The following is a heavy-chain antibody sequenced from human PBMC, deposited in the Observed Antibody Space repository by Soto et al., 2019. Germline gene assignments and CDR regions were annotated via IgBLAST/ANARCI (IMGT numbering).Heavy chain of an antibody. CDR1: GDSISTSSYY. Sequence: SETLSLTCDVSGDSISTSSYYWGWIRQPPGKGLEWIASIYYSGATYYNPSLQSRVTISVDTSNNRFSLTLSSLTAADTAVYFCARLAYSGYFQTWAQGYMFSVYS. CDR3: ARLAYSGYFQT. J-gene: IGHJ1*01. CDR2: IYYSGAT. V-gene: IGHV4-39*02. D-gene: IGHD1-26*01.